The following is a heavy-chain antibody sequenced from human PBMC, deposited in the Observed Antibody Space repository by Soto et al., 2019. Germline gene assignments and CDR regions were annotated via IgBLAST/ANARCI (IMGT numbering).Heavy chain of an antibody. CDR3: AKDVSPGLNWYFDL. CDR2: ISYDGSNK. J-gene: IGHJ2*01. Sequence: QVQLVESGGGVVQPGRSLRLSCAASGFTFSSYGMHWVRQAPGKGLEWVAVISYDGSNKYYADSVKGRFTISRDNSKNTLYLQMNSLRAEDTAVYYCAKDVSPGLNWYFDLWGRGTLVTVSS. V-gene: IGHV3-30*18. CDR1: GFTFSSYG. D-gene: IGHD3-10*01.